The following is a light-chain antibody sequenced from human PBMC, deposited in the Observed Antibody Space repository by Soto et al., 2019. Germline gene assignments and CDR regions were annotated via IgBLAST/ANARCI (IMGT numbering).Light chain of an antibody. CDR2: WAS. J-gene: IGKJ4*01. CDR3: QQYFSTPPLT. CDR1: QSLLYSPRNKSY. V-gene: IGKV4-1*01. Sequence: DIVVTQSPDCLAVCLGERATMKGEASQSLLYSPRNKSYLAWFQQKPRQPPKLLIYWASSREIGVPDRFSGSESGTDFTLSISSLQPEDVAVYYCQQYFSTPPLTFGGGTKVDIK.